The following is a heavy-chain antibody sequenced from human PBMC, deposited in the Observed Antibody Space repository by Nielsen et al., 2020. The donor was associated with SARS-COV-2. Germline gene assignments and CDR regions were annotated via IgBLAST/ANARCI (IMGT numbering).Heavy chain of an antibody. CDR1: GFTFSSYE. D-gene: IGHD4-17*01. J-gene: IGHJ4*02. CDR3: AKHQDRNDYGDSFDY. CDR2: ISSSGSTI. Sequence: GGSLRLSCAASGFTFSSYEMNWVRQAPGKGLEWVSYISSSGSTIYYADSVKGRFTISRDNAKNSLYLQMNSLRAEDTAVYYCAKHQDRNDYGDSFDYWGQGTLVTVSS. V-gene: IGHV3-48*03.